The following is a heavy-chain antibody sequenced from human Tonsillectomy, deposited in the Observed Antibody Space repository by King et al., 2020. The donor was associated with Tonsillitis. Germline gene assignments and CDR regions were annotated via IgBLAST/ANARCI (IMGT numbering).Heavy chain of an antibody. CDR2: TYYRSKWDN. Sequence: VQLQQSGPGLVKPSQTLSLTCAISGDSVSSNSAAWNWIRQSPSRCLEWLGRTYYRSKWDNDYPVSVRSRITINPATSKNQFSLQLNSVTPEDTAVYYCASEVWYYDDNSPQYYFDYWGQGTLVTVSS. J-gene: IGHJ4*02. D-gene: IGHD3-22*01. V-gene: IGHV6-1*01. CDR1: GDSVSSNSAA. CDR3: ASEVWYYDDNSPQYYFDY.